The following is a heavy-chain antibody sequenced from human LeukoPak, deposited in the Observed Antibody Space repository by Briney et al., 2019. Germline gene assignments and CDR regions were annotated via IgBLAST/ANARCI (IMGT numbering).Heavy chain of an antibody. V-gene: IGHV4-4*07. CDR1: GGSISSYY. CDR2: ICTSGST. D-gene: IGHD3-10*01. Sequence: SETLSLTCTVSGGSISSYYWSWIRQPAGKGLEWIRRICTSGSTNYNPSLKSRVTMSVDTSKNQFSLKLSSVTAADTAVYYCAREVSMVRGVINYYYGMDVWGQGTTVTVSS. CDR3: AREVSMVRGVINYYYGMDV. J-gene: IGHJ6*02.